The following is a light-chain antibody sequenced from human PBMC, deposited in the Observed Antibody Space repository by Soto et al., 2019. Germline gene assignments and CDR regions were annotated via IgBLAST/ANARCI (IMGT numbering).Light chain of an antibody. V-gene: IGKV1-9*01. CDR3: QQLNTYPIT. J-gene: IGKJ5*01. CDR1: QGISSY. CDR2: GAS. Sequence: IHFTQSPSSLSASVGDRVTITCRASQGISSYLAWYQQKPGKAPKLLIYGASTLEGGVPFRFSGSGSGTDFTLTISSRQPEDFAPYSCQQLNTYPITFGQGTRLEIK.